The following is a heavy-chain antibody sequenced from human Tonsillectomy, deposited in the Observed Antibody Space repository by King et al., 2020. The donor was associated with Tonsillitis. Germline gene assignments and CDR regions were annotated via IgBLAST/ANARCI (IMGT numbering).Heavy chain of an antibody. CDR1: GFTFSSYD. Sequence: VQLVEFGGGLVQPEGSLRLSCAASGFTFSSYDMHWVRQATGKGLEWVSAIVTAGDTYYPGSVKGRFTISRENAKNSLYLQMNSLRAGDTAVYYCARADSSGWYARGRTDVWGEGDTFTVSP. D-gene: IGHD6-19*01. J-gene: IGHJ6*01. V-gene: IGHV3-13*01. CDR2: IVTAGDT. CDR3: ARADSSGWYARGRTDV.